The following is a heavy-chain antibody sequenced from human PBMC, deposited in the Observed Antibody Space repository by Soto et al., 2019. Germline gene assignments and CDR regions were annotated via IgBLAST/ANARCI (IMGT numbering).Heavy chain of an antibody. CDR2: VSGTGGSA. J-gene: IGHJ5*02. CDR3: ARSSGGVFGIIIEGSNWLAP. D-gene: IGHD3-16*02. CDR1: GFTFSSYA. V-gene: IGHV3-23*01. Sequence: GGSLRLSCAASGFTFSSYAMTWVRQAPGKGLEWVSGVSGTGGSAYYADSVKGRFTISRDKSTNTLYLHMNSLRAEDTAVYYCARSSGGVFGIIIEGSNWLAPWGQGSLVTVSS.